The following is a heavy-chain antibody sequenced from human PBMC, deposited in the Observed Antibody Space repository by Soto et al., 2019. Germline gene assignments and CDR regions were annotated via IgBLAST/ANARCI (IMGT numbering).Heavy chain of an antibody. CDR3: AGGAFGGNSGGDDAFDI. Sequence: ASVKVSCKASGYTFTGYYMHWVRQAPGQGLEWMGWINPNSGGTNYAQKFQGWVTMTRDTSISTAYMELSRLRYDDTAEYYCAGGAFGGNSGGDDAFDIWGQGKMVTVSS. D-gene: IGHD3-16*01. J-gene: IGHJ3*02. V-gene: IGHV1-2*04. CDR2: INPNSGGT. CDR1: GYTFTGYY.